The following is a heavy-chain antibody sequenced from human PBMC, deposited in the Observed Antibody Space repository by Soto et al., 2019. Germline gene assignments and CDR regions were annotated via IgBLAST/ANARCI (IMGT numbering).Heavy chain of an antibody. D-gene: IGHD4-17*01. CDR2: IYYSGST. CDR3: ARPLKGYGGYYYMDV. CDR1: GGSISSYY. V-gene: IGHV4-59*08. Sequence: PSETLSLTCTVSGGSISSYYWSWIRQPPGKGLEWIGYIYYSGSTNYNPSLKSRVTISVDTSKNQFSLKLSSVTAADTAVYYCARPLKGYGGYYYMDVWGKGTTVTVSS. J-gene: IGHJ6*03.